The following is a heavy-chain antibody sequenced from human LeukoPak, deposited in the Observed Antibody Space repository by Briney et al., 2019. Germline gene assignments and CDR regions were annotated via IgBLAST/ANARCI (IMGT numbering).Heavy chain of an antibody. Sequence: GGSLRLSCAASGFTFDDYAMRWVRQAPGRGLEWVAYIMYDGSNKYYADSVKGRFTISRDNSKNTLSLQMNSLTGEDTAVYYCARDLVSAGTRYYDLWGRGTVVTVSS. J-gene: IGHJ2*01. CDR1: GFTFDDYA. CDR2: IMYDGSNK. D-gene: IGHD1-1*01. V-gene: IGHV3-30*02. CDR3: ARDLVSAGTRYYDL.